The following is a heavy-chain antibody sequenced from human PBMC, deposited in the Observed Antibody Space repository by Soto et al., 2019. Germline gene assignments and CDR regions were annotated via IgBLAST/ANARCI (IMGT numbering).Heavy chain of an antibody. J-gene: IGHJ4*02. V-gene: IGHV5-10-1*01. CDR1: GYSFTSYW. CDR2: IDPSDSYT. D-gene: IGHD3-16*01. Sequence: GESLKISCKGSGYSFTSYWISWVRQMPGKGLEWMGRIDPSDSYTNYSPSFQGHVTISADKSISTAYLQWSSLRDEDTAIYYCARDALQYYDSDGRHAGWGPGTLVTVSS. CDR3: ARDALQYYDSDGRHAG.